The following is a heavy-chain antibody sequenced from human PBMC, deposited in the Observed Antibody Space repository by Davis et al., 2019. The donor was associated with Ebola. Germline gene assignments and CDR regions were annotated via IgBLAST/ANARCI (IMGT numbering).Heavy chain of an antibody. D-gene: IGHD3-3*01. J-gene: IGHJ6*03. CDR2: ISSSSSYT. V-gene: IGHV3-11*06. CDR1: GFTFSDYY. Sequence: PGGSLRLSCAASGFTFSDYYMSWIRQAPGKGLEWVSYISSSSSYTNYADSVKGRFTISRDNAKNSLYLQMNSLRAEDTAVYYCARNVEWLFHHGYYMDVWGKGTTVTVSS. CDR3: ARNVEWLFHHGYYMDV.